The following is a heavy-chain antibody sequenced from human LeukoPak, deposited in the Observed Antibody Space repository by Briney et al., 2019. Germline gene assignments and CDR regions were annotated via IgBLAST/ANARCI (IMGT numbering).Heavy chain of an antibody. CDR2: ISAYNGNT. D-gene: IGHD2-8*01. J-gene: IGHJ4*02. V-gene: IGHV1-18*01. Sequence: ASVKVSCKASGYTFTSYGISWVRQAPGQGLEWMGWISAYNGNTNYAQKLQGRVTMTTDTSTSTAYMELRSLSSDDTAVYYGARGYCANGVCYRGDYWGQGTLVTVSS. CDR1: GYTFTSYG. CDR3: ARGYCANGVCYRGDY.